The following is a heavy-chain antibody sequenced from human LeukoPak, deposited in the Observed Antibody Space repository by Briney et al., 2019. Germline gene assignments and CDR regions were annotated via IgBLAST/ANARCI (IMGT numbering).Heavy chain of an antibody. CDR1: GFTFGDVV. D-gene: IGHD7-27*01. V-gene: IGHV3-23*01. J-gene: IGHJ4*02. CDR3: ARRTGGTKDY. Sequence: GGSLRLSCVASGFTFGDVVMSWVRQAPGKGLEWVSAISYNGANTDYADSVKGRFAISRDNSKNTLYLQMNSLRAEDTAVYYCARRTGGTKDYWGQGTQVTVSS. CDR2: ISYNGANT.